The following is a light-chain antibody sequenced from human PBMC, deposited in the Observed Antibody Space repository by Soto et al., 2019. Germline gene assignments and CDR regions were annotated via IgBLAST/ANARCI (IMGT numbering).Light chain of an antibody. J-gene: IGLJ2*01. V-gene: IGLV2-14*01. Sequence: QSALTQPASVSGCPGQSITISCTGTSSDVGGYNYVSWYQQRPGKAPKLMIYDVSNRPSGVSNRFSGSKSGNTASLTISGLQAEDEADYYCSSYTSSSTLVFGGGTQLTVL. CDR1: SSDVGGYNY. CDR3: SSYTSSSTLV. CDR2: DVS.